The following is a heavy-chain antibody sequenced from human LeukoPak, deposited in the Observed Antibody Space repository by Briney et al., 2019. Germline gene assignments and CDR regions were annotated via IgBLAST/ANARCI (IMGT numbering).Heavy chain of an antibody. CDR1: GFRFTTYW. D-gene: IGHD2-2*02. J-gene: IGHJ4*02. V-gene: IGHV5-51*01. CDR2: IYPSNSDT. CDR3: ARRYTTSSESDY. Sequence: GESLKISCKGSGFRFTTYWIGWVRQMPGKGLEWMGIIYPSNSDTRYSPSFQGQVTISADKSISTAYLQWSSLKASDTAMYYCARRYTTSSESDYWGQGTLVAVSS.